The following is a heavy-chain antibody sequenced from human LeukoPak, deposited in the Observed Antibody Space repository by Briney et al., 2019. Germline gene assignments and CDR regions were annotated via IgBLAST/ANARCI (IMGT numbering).Heavy chain of an antibody. Sequence: ASVKVSFTASGYTFTSYYMHWVRQAPGQGLEWMGIINPSGGSTSYAQKFQGRVTMTRDTSTSTVYMELSSLRSEDTAVYYCARLVNYYDSSGYSDYWGQGTLVTVSS. CDR2: INPSGGST. D-gene: IGHD3-22*01. CDR3: ARLVNYYDSSGYSDY. CDR1: GYTFTSYY. J-gene: IGHJ4*02. V-gene: IGHV1-46*01.